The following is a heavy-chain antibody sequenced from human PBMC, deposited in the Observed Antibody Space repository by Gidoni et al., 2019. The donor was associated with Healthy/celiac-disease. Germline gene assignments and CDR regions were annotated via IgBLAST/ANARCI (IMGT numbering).Heavy chain of an antibody. Sequence: QVQLVQSGAEVKKPGSSVKVSCKASGGTFSSYAISWVRQAPGQGLEWMGGIIPIFGTANYAQKFQGRVTITADKSTSTAYMELSSLRSEDTAVYYCARANGIAVAGNSPYFDYWGQGTLVTVSS. CDR2: IIPIFGTA. CDR1: GGTFSSYA. CDR3: ARANGIAVAGNSPYFDY. J-gene: IGHJ4*02. V-gene: IGHV1-69*06. D-gene: IGHD6-19*01.